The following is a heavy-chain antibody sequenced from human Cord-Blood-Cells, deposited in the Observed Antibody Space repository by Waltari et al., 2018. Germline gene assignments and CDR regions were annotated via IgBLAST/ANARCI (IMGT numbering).Heavy chain of an antibody. CDR1: GGSISSYY. CDR3: ATAPGDY. J-gene: IGHJ4*02. V-gene: IGHV4-59*01. D-gene: IGHD7-27*01. Sequence: QVQLQESGPGLVKPSETLSLTCTVSGGSISSYYWSWIRQPPGKGLEWIGYIYYSGSTNYNPSLKRRVPISVDTSKNQFSLKLSSVTAADTAVYYCATAPGDYWGQGTLVTVSS. CDR2: IYYSGST.